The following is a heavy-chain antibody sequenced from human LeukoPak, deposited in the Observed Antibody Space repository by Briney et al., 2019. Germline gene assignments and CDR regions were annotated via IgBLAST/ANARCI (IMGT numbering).Heavy chain of an antibody. D-gene: IGHD4-17*01. J-gene: IGHJ4*02. V-gene: IGHV4-39*07. CDR3: ARAPTTVTTYVDY. Sequence: PSETLSLTCTVSGGSISSSSYYWGWIRQPPGKGLEWIGSIYYSGSTYYNPSLKSRVTISLDTSKNQFSLELTSVTAADTAVYYCARAPTTVTTYVDYWGQGTLVTVSS. CDR2: IYYSGST. CDR1: GGSISSSSYY.